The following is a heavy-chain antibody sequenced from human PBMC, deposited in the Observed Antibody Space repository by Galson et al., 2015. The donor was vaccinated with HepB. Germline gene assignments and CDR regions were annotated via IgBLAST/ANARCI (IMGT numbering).Heavy chain of an antibody. D-gene: IGHD6-13*01. CDR1: GFTFSGYW. J-gene: IGHJ4*02. CDR3: ARFAGGGYSTSWYRSGFDY. CDR2: IKEDESEK. Sequence: SLRLSCAAAGFTFSGYWMTWVRQAPGKGLEWVANIKEDESEKYYVDSVKGRFTISRDNAKNSLYLQLNSLIAEDTAVYFCARFAGGGYSTSWYRSGFDYWGQGTLVIVSS. V-gene: IGHV3-7*05.